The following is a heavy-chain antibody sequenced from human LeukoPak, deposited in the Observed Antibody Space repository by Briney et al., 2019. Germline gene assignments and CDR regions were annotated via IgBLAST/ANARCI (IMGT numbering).Heavy chain of an antibody. CDR3: ARAGGSGWYLSYYYMDV. Sequence: GESLKISCKGSGYRFTSYWIGWVRQMPGKGLEWMGIIYPGDSDTRYSPSFQGQVTISADKSISTAYLQWSSRKASDTAMYYCARAGGSGWYLSYYYMDVWGKGTTVTVSS. D-gene: IGHD6-19*01. V-gene: IGHV5-51*01. CDR2: IYPGDSDT. J-gene: IGHJ6*03. CDR1: GYRFTSYW.